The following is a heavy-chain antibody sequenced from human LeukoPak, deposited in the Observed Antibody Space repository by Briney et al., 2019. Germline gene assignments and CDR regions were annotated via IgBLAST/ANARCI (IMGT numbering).Heavy chain of an antibody. J-gene: IGHJ5*02. CDR2: IIPILGIA. Sequence: SVKVSCKASGGTFSSYAIGWVRQAPGQGLEWMGRIIPILGIANYAQKFQGRVTITADKSTSTAYMELSSLRSEDTAVYYCARVREAAGPPEDQNWFDPWGQGTLVTVSS. D-gene: IGHD6-13*01. V-gene: IGHV1-69*04. CDR3: ARVREAAGPPEDQNWFDP. CDR1: GGTFSSYA.